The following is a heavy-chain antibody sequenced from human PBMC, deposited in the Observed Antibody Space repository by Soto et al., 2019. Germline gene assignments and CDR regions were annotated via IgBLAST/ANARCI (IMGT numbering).Heavy chain of an antibody. J-gene: IGHJ6*02. CDR2: ISWDRDVK. CDR1: GVTFEDSV. D-gene: IGHD3-3*01. Sequence: GGSLRLSCEGTGVTFEDSVMQWVRLAPGKGLEWVAGISWDRDVKEYAESVKGRFTISRDNAKKSLYLQMYNLRAEDTAIYYCARDMPHSDFWGHKQRGMEVCRQGTTVTLSS. V-gene: IGHV3-9*01. CDR3: ARDMPHSDFWGHKQRGMEV.